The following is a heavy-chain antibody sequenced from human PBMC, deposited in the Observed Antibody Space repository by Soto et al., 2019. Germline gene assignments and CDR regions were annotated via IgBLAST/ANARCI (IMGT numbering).Heavy chain of an antibody. D-gene: IGHD3-16*01. CDR2: IWYDGSNK. CDR3: ARDGEMATFLGEFDY. V-gene: IGHV3-33*01. Sequence: PGGSLRLSCTASGFTFGDYAMSWFRQAPGKGLEWVAVIWYDGSNKYYADSVKGRFTISRDNSKNTLYLQMNSLRAEDTAVYYCARDGEMATFLGEFDYWGQEPLVPVSS. CDR1: GFTFGDYA. J-gene: IGHJ4*02.